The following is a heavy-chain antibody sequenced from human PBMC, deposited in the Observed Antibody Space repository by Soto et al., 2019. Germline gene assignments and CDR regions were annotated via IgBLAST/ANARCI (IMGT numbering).Heavy chain of an antibody. V-gene: IGHV3-48*03. D-gene: IGHD6-19*01. CDR3: AREGRVGGIDY. CDR1: GFTFSIHE. J-gene: IGHJ4*02. Sequence: VGSLRLSCAASGFTFSIHEMNWVRQAPGKGLEWVSYISSIGVATYYADSVKGRFTISRDNAKNSLYLQMNSLRAEDTAVYYCAREGRVGGIDYWGQGTTVTVSS. CDR2: ISSIGVAT.